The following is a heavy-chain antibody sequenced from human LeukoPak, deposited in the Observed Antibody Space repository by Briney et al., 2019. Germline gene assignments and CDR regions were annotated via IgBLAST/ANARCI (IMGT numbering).Heavy chain of an antibody. CDR3: TRCRATLRAPLDY. Sequence: GASVKVSCKASGYNFIDYYIHWVQQPPGKGLEWMGRVDPEHGDTKYAEMFQGRLTITADPSTDTAYMELSSLRSEDTAVYFCTRCRATLRAPLDYWGQGTLVTVSS. J-gene: IGHJ4*02. CDR2: VDPEHGDT. CDR1: GYNFIDYY. V-gene: IGHV1-69-2*01. D-gene: IGHD2/OR15-2a*01.